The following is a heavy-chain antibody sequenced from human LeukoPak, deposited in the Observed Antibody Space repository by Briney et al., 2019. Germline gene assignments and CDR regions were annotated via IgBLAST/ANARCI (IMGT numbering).Heavy chain of an antibody. V-gene: IGHV4-38-2*01. CDR2: IYHSGST. J-gene: IGHJ5*02. Sequence: PSETLSLTCAVSGYSISSGYYWGWIRQPPEKGLEWIGSIYHSGSTYYNPSLKSRVTISVDTSKNQFSLRLSSVTAADTAVYYCARVGSTSTNWFDPWGQGTLVTVSS. D-gene: IGHD2-2*01. CDR3: ARVGSTSTNWFDP. CDR1: GYSISSGYY.